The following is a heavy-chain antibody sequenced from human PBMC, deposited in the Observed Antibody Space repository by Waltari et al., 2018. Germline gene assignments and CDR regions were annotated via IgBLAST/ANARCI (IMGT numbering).Heavy chain of an antibody. Sequence: QVQLQESGPGLAKASQTLSLTCDASGGSLSTLNFYWSWIRQHAGKGLEWIGRIYRSGVTDYNPSLRGRATMFLDMSKNQFSLTVDSLIAADTAVYYCAVSPDTATSRAAFHFWGPGTTVSVSS. CDR3: AVSPDTATSRAAFHF. J-gene: IGHJ6*02. D-gene: IGHD5-18*01. V-gene: IGHV4-61*02. CDR2: IYRSGVT. CDR1: GGSLSTLNFY.